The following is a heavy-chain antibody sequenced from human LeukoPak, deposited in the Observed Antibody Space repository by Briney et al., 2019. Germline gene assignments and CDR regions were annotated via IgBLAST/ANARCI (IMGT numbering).Heavy chain of an antibody. V-gene: IGHV1-2*02. J-gene: IGHJ6*03. CDR3: ARGYSNPHRVYYYYMDV. D-gene: IGHD4-11*01. CDR1: GYTFTGYY. CDR2: INPNSGGT. Sequence: GASVKVSCKASGYTFTGYYMHWVRQAPGQGLEWMGWINPNSGGTNYAQKFQGRVTMTRDTSISTAYMELSRLRSDDTAVYYCARGYSNPHRVYYYYMDVWGKGPRSPSP.